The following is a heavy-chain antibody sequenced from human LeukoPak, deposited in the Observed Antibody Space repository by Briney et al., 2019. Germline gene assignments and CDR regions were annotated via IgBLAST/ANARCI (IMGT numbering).Heavy chain of an antibody. Sequence: GGSLRLSCAASGFTFSSYAMSWVRQAPGKGLEWVSAISGSGGSTYYADSVKGRFTTSRDNSKNTLYLQMNSLRAEDTAVYYCATITMVRGQPSWGQGTLVTVSS. CDR2: ISGSGGST. V-gene: IGHV3-23*01. J-gene: IGHJ4*02. CDR1: GFTFSSYA. CDR3: ATITMVRGQPS. D-gene: IGHD3-10*01.